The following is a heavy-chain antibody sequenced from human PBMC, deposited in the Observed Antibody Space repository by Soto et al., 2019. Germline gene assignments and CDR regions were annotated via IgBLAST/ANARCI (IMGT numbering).Heavy chain of an antibody. V-gene: IGHV4-59*01. CDR2: IYYSGST. CDR3: ARERGFRDYSNTMDYYYYYGMDV. Sequence: PSETLSLTCTVSGGSISSYYWSWIRQPPGKGLEWIGYIYYSGSTNYNPSLKSRVTISVDTSKNQFSLKLSSVTAADTAVYYCARERGFRDYSNTMDYYYYYGMDVWGQGTTVTVSS. D-gene: IGHD4-4*01. CDR1: GGSISSYY. J-gene: IGHJ6*02.